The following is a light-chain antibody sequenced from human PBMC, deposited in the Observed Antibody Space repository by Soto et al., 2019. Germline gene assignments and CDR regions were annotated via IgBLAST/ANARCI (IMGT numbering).Light chain of an antibody. J-gene: IGLJ1*01. CDR3: GTWDSSLSANV. Sequence: QSVLTQPPSVSAAPGQKVTISCSGSSSNIGNNYVSWYQHLPGTAPKLLIYDSIQRPSGIPDRFSASKSGTSATLAITGLQTGDDVDYYCGTWDSSLSANVFGTGTKLTVL. V-gene: IGLV1-51*01. CDR1: SSNIGNNY. CDR2: DSI.